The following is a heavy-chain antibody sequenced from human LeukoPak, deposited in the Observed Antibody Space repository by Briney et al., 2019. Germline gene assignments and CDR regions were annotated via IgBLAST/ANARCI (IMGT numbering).Heavy chain of an antibody. D-gene: IGHD3-10*02. CDR2: INHSGST. Sequence: SETLSFTCAVYGGSFSGYYWSWIRQPPGKGLEWIGEINHSGSTNYNPSLKSRVTISVDTSKNQFSLKLSSVTAADTAVYYCARLYGVFDPWGQGTLVTVSS. V-gene: IGHV4-34*01. CDR1: GGSFSGYY. J-gene: IGHJ5*02. CDR3: ARLYGVFDP.